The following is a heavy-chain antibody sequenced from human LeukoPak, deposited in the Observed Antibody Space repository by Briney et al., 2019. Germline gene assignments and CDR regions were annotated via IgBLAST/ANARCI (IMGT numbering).Heavy chain of an antibody. J-gene: IGHJ4*02. Sequence: GASVKVSCKASGYTFTSYGISWLRQAPGQGLEWVGWISAYDSNTDYAQKFQGRVSMTTDTSTSTAYMELRSLRSDDTAVYYCARDLCPNATCPLFDYWGQGTLVTVSS. CDR1: GYTFTSYG. CDR3: ARDLCPNATCPLFDY. V-gene: IGHV1-18*04. CDR2: ISAYDSNT. D-gene: IGHD2-8*01.